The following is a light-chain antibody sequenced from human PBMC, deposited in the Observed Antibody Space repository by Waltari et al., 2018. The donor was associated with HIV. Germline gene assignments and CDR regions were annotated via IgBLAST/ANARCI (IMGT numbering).Light chain of an antibody. Sequence: DLQMAQSPSSLSASVGDRITLSCRARQAIGANLNLYQVKWGDAPKLLLYGVSTLNSGVSSRFSGGGSGTNFTLTISSLQPGDSATYYCQQTYSVPRTFGRGTRVEI. CDR1: QAIGAN. J-gene: IGKJ1*01. CDR2: GVS. CDR3: QQTYSVPRT. V-gene: IGKV1-39*01.